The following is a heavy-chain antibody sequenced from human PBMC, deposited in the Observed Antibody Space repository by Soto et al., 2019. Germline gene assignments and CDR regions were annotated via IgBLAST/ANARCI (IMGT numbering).Heavy chain of an antibody. CDR1: GFTFSSYA. D-gene: IGHD3-22*01. J-gene: IGHJ4*02. CDR3: AKAHYDSSGYYFFDY. Sequence: PGGSLRLSCAASGFTFSSYAMSWVRQAPGKGLEWVSAISGSGGSTYYADSVKGRFTISRANSKNTLYLQMNSLRAEDTAVYYCAKAHYDSSGYYFFDYWGQGTLVTVSS. V-gene: IGHV3-23*01. CDR2: ISGSGGST.